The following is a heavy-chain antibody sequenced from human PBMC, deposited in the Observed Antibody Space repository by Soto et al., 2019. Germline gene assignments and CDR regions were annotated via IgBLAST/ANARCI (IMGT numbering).Heavy chain of an antibody. Sequence: ASVKVSCKASGYTFTSYGISWVRQAPGQGLEWMGWISAYNGNTNYAQKLQGRVTMTTDTSTSTAYMELRSLRSDDTAVYYCARDPRRCSGGSCSIWRTYNWFDPWGQGTLVTVSS. D-gene: IGHD2-15*01. V-gene: IGHV1-18*01. CDR2: ISAYNGNT. CDR1: GYTFTSYG. J-gene: IGHJ5*02. CDR3: ARDPRRCSGGSCSIWRTYNWFDP.